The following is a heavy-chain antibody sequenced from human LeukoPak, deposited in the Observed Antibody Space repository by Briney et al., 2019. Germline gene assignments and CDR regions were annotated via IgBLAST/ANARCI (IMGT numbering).Heavy chain of an antibody. V-gene: IGHV3-48*01. J-gene: IGHJ4*02. D-gene: IGHD5-12*01. CDR1: GFTFSSYS. CDR3: ARDGDGRLRFDY. CDR2: ISSSSTI. Sequence: GGSLRLSCAASGFTFSSYSMTWVRQAPGKGLEWVSYISSSSTIYYADPVRGRFTISRDNAKNSLYLQMNSLRVEDTAVYYCARDGDGRLRFDYRGQGTLDTVSS.